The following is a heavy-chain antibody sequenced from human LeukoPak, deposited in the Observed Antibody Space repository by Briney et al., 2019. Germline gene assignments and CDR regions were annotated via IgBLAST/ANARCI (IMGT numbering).Heavy chain of an antibody. Sequence: GGSLRVSCAASGFTFSTYAMSWVRQAPGKGLEWVSAISGSGRSTYYADSVKGRFTVSRDKSKNTLYLQMNSLRAEDTAVYYRAKHAGHFDYWGQGTLVTVSS. V-gene: IGHV3-23*01. J-gene: IGHJ4*02. CDR2: ISGSGRST. CDR1: GFTFSTYA. D-gene: IGHD6-13*01. CDR3: AKHAGHFDY.